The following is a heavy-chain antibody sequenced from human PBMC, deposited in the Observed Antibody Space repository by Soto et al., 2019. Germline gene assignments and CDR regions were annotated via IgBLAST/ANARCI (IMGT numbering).Heavy chain of an antibody. V-gene: IGHV4-39*01. CDR2: IYYDGST. J-gene: IGHJ4*02. CDR3: ARVQRYGDFLAH. CDR1: GGSIDTSRSY. D-gene: IGHD4-17*01. Sequence: QLQLQESGPGLVKPSETLSLTCTVSGGSIDTSRSYWGWIRQPPGKGLEWIGSIYYDGSTYYKPSLKSRVTISLDTSKNQFSLNLSSVNAADTAVYYCARVQRYGDFLAHWGQGTLVIVSS.